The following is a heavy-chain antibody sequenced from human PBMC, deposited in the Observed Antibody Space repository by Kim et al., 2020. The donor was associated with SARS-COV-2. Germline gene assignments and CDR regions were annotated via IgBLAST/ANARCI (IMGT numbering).Heavy chain of an antibody. Sequence: GGSLRHSCVASGFSFSTYTMNWVRQAPGKGLEWVSYISSAGRHKFYTDSVRGRFSISRDNAKNTLYLQMNSLRDEDTALYYCARGVVISVSGDYFDY. CDR3: ARGVVISVSGDYFDY. V-gene: IGHV3-21*01. J-gene: IGHJ4*01. D-gene: IGHD6-19*01. CDR2: ISSAGRHK. CDR1: GFSFSTYT.